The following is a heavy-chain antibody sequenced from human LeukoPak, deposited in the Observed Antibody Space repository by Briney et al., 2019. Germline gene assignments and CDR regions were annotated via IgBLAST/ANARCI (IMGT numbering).Heavy chain of an antibody. Sequence: GASVKVSCKASGYTFTSYGISWVRQAPGQGLEWMGWISAYNGNTNYAQKLQGRVTMTTDTSTSTAYMELRSLRSDDTAVYYCARGIEAYCGGDCYTDVFDIWGQGTMVTVSS. D-gene: IGHD2-21*02. CDR3: ARGIEAYCGGDCYTDVFDI. CDR1: GYTFTSYG. J-gene: IGHJ3*02. V-gene: IGHV1-18*01. CDR2: ISAYNGNT.